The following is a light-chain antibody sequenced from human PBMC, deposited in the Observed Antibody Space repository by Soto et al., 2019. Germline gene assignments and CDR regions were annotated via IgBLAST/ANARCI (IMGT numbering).Light chain of an antibody. CDR1: TGAVTNGHY. Sequence: QAVVTQEPSLTVSPGGTVTLTCGSSTGAVTNGHYPYWFQQKPGQAPRTLIYHTTNRHSWTPARFSGSLLGGKAALTLSGAQPEVEVEYYCLLSYNGPYVFGTGTKVTV. V-gene: IGLV7-46*01. J-gene: IGLJ1*01. CDR3: LLSYNGPYV. CDR2: HTT.